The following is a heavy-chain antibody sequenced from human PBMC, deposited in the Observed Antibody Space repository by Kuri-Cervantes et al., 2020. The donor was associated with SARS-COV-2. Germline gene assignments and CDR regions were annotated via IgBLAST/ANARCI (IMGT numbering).Heavy chain of an antibody. CDR2: VYYNGNT. D-gene: IGHD4-17*01. CDR3: ARGGTTVPTSGAFDF. V-gene: IGHV4-31*02. Sequence: SCTVSGCSISSGGYYWSWVRQHPGRGPEWIGYVYYNGNTFYSPSLKSRVTMSIDTSRNQFSLRLSSVTAADTAVYYCARGGTTVPTSGAFDFWDQGTLVTVSS. J-gene: IGHJ3*01. CDR1: GCSISSGGYY.